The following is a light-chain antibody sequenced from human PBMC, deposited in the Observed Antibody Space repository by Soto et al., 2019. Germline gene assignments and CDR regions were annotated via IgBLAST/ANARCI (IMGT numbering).Light chain of an antibody. V-gene: IGKV3-15*01. J-gene: IGKJ4*01. Sequence: EIVMTQSPATLSGSPGEGATLSCRASQFVSSNLAWYQQKPGQAPRLLIYGASTRATGIPARFSGSGSGTEFTLTISSLQSEDFAVYYCQQYNNWPPLTFGGGTKVEIK. CDR3: QQYNNWPPLT. CDR2: GAS. CDR1: QFVSSN.